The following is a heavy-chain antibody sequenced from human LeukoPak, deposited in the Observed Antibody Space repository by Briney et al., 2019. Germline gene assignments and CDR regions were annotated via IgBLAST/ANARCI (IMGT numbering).Heavy chain of an antibody. CDR1: GGSISSYY. D-gene: IGHD4-17*01. J-gene: IGHJ4*02. Sequence: SETLSLTCTVSGGSISSYYWSWIRQPPGKGLEWIGYIYYSGSTNYNPSLKSRVTISVDTSKNQFSLKLSSVTAADTAVYYCARHKYYGDYVDYWGQGTLVTVSS. CDR2: IYYSGST. V-gene: IGHV4-59*08. CDR3: ARHKYYGDYVDY.